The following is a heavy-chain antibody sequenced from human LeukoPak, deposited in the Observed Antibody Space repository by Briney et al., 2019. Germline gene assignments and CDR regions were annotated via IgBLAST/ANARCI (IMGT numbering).Heavy chain of an antibody. V-gene: IGHV3-66*01. D-gene: IGHD3-10*01. CDR2: INGGGST. CDR1: GFTVSSKY. Sequence: GGSLRLSCAASGFTVSSKYLSWVRQAPGKGLEWVSAINGGGSTYYADSVKGRFTISRDNPRNTLFLQMNRLRLEDTAVYYCASSPGGGSGRLANWGQGTLVTVSS. CDR3: ASSPGGGSGRLAN. J-gene: IGHJ4*02.